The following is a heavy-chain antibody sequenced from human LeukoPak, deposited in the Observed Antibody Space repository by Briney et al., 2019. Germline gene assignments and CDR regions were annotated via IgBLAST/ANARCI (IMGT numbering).Heavy chain of an antibody. CDR1: GGSISSYY. CDR2: IYYSGST. CDR3: ARGAVAVGIDY. D-gene: IGHD6-19*01. Sequence: SETLSLTCTVSGGSISSYYWSWIRQPPGKGLEWIGCIYYSGSTNYNPSLKSRVTISVDTSKNQFSLKLSSVTAADTAVYYCARGAVAVGIDYWGQGPLVTVSS. V-gene: IGHV4-59*01. J-gene: IGHJ4*02.